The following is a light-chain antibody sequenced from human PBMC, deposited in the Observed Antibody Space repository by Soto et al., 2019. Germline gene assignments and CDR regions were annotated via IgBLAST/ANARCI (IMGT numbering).Light chain of an antibody. Sequence: EIVMTQSTATLSVSPGERATLSCMASPTVTNGFLSWYQQKHGQARRLLIYGASSRATGIPNRFTGSGSGPDFTLTITRLQAEDFAVYYCQQYGSTRCTFGEGTRV. CDR2: GAS. CDR1: PTVTNGF. CDR3: QQYGSTRCT. J-gene: IGKJ1*01. V-gene: IGKV3-20*01.